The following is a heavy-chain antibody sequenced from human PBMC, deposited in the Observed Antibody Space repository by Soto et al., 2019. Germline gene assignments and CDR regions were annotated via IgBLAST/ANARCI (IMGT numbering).Heavy chain of an antibody. CDR1: GFTFSTYS. CDR3: ARPHCTSATCYFAWYYYGMDV. Sequence: PGGSLRLSCAASGFTFSTYSMNWVRQAPGKGLEWVSSISPSGSNKYYTASVKGRFTVSRDNAENSLYLQMNSLRAEDTAVYYCARPHCTSATCYFAWYYYGMDVWGQGTTVTVSS. V-gene: IGHV3-21*01. J-gene: IGHJ6*02. CDR2: ISPSGSNK. D-gene: IGHD2-2*01.